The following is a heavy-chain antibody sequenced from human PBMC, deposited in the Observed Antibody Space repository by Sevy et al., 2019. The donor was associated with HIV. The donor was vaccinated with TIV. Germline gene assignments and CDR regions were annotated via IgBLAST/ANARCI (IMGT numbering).Heavy chain of an antibody. V-gene: IGHV3-11*01. D-gene: IGHD6-13*01. CDR1: GFTFSDYY. CDR3: ARAHSSWYGGLNYFDY. J-gene: IGHJ4*02. CDR2: ISSSGSTI. Sequence: GESLKISCAASGFTFSDYYMSWIRQAPGKGLEWVSYISSSGSTIYYADSVKGRFTISRDNAKNSLYLQMNSLRAEDTAVYYCARAHSSWYGGLNYFDYWGQRTLVTVSS.